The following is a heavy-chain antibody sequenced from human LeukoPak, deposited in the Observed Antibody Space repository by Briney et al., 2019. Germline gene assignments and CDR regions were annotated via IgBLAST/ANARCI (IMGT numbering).Heavy chain of an antibody. CDR2: INVITGYI. CDR3: ARDRSGSSSVDDAFDI. J-gene: IGHJ3*02. D-gene: IGHD1-26*01. CDR1: GFSFENYN. V-gene: IGHV3-21*01. Sequence: PGGSLRLSCAASGFSFENYNMNWVRQAPGKGLEWVAYINVITGYIYYADSLKGRFTISRDNAKKSLFLEMNSLRVEDTAVYYCARDRSGSSSVDDAFDIWGQGIMVTVSS.